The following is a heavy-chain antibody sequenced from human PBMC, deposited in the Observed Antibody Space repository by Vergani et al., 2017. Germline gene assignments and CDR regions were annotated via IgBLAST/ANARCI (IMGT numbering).Heavy chain of an antibody. CDR1: GGSISSSSYY. D-gene: IGHD2-21*02. V-gene: IGHV4-39*01. J-gene: IGHJ6*02. CDR3: ARQYCGGDCYRPDYYYYGMDV. CDR2: IYYSGST. Sequence: QLQLQESGPGLVKPSETLFLTCTVSGGSISSSSYYWGWIRQPPGKGLEWIGTIYYSGSTYYNPSLKSRVTISVDTSKNQFSLKLSSVTAADTAVYYCARQYCGGDCYRPDYYYYGMDVWGQGTTVTVSS.